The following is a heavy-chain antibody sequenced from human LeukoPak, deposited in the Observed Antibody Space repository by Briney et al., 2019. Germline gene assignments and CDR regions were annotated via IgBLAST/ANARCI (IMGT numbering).Heavy chain of an antibody. J-gene: IGHJ6*02. CDR3: ARGRMIVGHYYGMDV. CDR2: IWYDGSNK. Sequence: PGGSLRLSCAASGFTFSSYGMHWVRQAPGKGLEWVAVIWYDGSNKYYADSVKGRFTISRDNSKNTLYLQMNSLRAEDTAVYYCARGRMIVGHYYGMDVWGQGTTVTVSS. D-gene: IGHD3-22*01. V-gene: IGHV3-33*01. CDR1: GFTFSSYG.